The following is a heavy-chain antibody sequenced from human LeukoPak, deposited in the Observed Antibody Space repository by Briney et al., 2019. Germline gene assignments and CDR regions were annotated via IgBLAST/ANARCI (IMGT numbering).Heavy chain of an antibody. V-gene: IGHV4-39*07. CDR1: GGSISSSSYY. CDR2: IYYSGST. D-gene: IGHD2-15*01. Sequence: SETLSLTCTVSGGSISSSSYYWGWIRQPPGKGLEWIGSIYYSGSTYYNPSLKSRVIISVYTSKNQFSLKLSSVTAPEPAVYYCAKYLVVVVVAATYYAFDIWGQGTMVTVSS. CDR3: AKYLVVVVVAATYYAFDI. J-gene: IGHJ3*02.